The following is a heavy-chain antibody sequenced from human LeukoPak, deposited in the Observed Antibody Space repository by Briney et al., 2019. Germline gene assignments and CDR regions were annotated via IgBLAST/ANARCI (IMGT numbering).Heavy chain of an antibody. D-gene: IGHD6-19*01. J-gene: IGHJ4*02. V-gene: IGHV3-7*03. CDR2: IRQDGSDK. CDR3: ARDGSGWYF. CDR1: GFTFSGYW. Sequence: GGPLRLSCAASGFTFSGYWMSWVRQAPGKGLEWVANIRQDGSDKYYVDAVKGRFPISKDNTKNSLYLQMNSLRAEDTAVYYCARDGSGWYFWGQGTLVTVSS.